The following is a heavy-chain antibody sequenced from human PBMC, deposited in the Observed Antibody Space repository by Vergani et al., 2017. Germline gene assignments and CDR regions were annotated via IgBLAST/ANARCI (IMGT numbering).Heavy chain of an antibody. D-gene: IGHD5-12*01. CDR2: TWYDGNNK. J-gene: IGHJ5*02. V-gene: IGHV3-33*01. Sequence: QVQLVESGRGVVQPGRSLRLPCAASGFTFNQYGMHWVRQAPGKGLEWVAVTWYDGNNKQYADSVKGRFTISRDNSKSTMYLQMNSLRDEDTGVYYCARDLRLLYSRFDPWGQGTLVTVSS. CDR3: ARDLRLLYSRFDP. CDR1: GFTFNQYG.